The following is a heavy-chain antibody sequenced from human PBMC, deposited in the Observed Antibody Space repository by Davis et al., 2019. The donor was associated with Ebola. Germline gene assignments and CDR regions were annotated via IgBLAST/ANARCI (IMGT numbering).Heavy chain of an antibody. Sequence: MPSETLSLTCAVYGGSFSGYYWSWIRQPPGKGLEWIGEINHSGSTNYNPSLKSRVTISVDTSKNQFSLKLSSVTAADTAVYYCARVYYYGMDVWGQGTTVTVSS. CDR2: INHSGST. CDR3: ARVYYYGMDV. V-gene: IGHV4-34*01. J-gene: IGHJ6*02. CDR1: GGSFSGYY.